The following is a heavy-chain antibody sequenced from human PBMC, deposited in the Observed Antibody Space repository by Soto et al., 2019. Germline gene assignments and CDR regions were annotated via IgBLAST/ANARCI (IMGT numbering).Heavy chain of an antibody. CDR2: IIPIFGTA. Sequence: ASVKVSCKASGGTFSSYAISWVRQAPGQGLEWMGGIIPIFGTANYAQKFQGRVTITADKSTSTAYMELSSLRSEDTAVYYCARDLAAAGPKRGKNYYYYGMDVWGQGTTVTVSS. J-gene: IGHJ6*02. CDR1: GGTFSSYA. V-gene: IGHV1-69*06. D-gene: IGHD6-13*01. CDR3: ARDLAAAGPKRGKNYYYYGMDV.